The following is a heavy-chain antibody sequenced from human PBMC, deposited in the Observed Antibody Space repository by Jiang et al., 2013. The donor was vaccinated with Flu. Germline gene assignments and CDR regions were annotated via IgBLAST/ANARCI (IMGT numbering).Heavy chain of an antibody. CDR3: ARRLNSYYAMDV. Sequence: GAEVKKPGESLKISCQGSGYMFNNYWLAWVRRMPGKGLECMGIIYPGDSDVRYSPSFQGQVTISADKSINTAYLQWTSLKASDTALYYCARRLNSYYAMDVW. J-gene: IGHJ6*01. V-gene: IGHV5-51*01. CDR1: GYMFNNYW. CDR2: IYPGDSDV.